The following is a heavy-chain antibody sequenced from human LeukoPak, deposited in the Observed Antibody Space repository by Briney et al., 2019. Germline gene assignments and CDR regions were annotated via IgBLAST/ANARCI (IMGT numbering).Heavy chain of an antibody. Sequence: GASVKVSCKTSGYTFTSYDINWVRQATGQGLEWMGWMNPNSGNTGYAQKFQGRVTMTRNTSISTAYMELRSLRSDDTAVYYCARATVMIVPAAATMGDYWGQGTLVTVSS. CDR2: MNPNSGNT. J-gene: IGHJ4*02. D-gene: IGHD2-2*01. CDR1: GYTFTSYD. CDR3: ARATVMIVPAAATMGDY. V-gene: IGHV1-8*01.